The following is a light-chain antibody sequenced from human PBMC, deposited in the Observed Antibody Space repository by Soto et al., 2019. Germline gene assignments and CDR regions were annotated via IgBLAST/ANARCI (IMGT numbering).Light chain of an antibody. CDR3: QQTSAFPRT. CDR2: GAS. J-gene: IGKJ2*01. Sequence: DLQMTQSPSSVSASVGDRLTITCRASRDISNSLAWYQQPPGKAPKLLLRGASSLHRAGPSRFSGGGAGTEFTLTISSLQPEDFATYYCQQTSAFPRTFGQGTKVDIK. V-gene: IGKV1-12*01. CDR1: RDISNS.